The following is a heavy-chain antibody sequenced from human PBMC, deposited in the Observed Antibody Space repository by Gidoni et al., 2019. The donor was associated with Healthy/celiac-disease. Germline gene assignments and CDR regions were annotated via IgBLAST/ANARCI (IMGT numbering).Heavy chain of an antibody. CDR1: GFSLSTSGVG. V-gene: IGHV2-5*01. J-gene: IGHJ4*02. Sequence: QITLKESGPTLVKPTQTLTLTCTFSGFSLSTSGVGVGWIRQPPGKALEWLALIYWNDDKRYSPSLKSRLTITRDTSKNQVVLTMTNMDPVDTATYYCAHRLTTVTYFDYWGQGTLVTVSS. CDR2: IYWNDDK. CDR3: AHRLTTVTYFDY. D-gene: IGHD4-17*01.